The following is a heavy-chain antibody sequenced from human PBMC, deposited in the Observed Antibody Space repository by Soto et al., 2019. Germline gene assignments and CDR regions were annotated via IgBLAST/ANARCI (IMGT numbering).Heavy chain of an antibody. CDR3: ARCGYGGNCGY. D-gene: IGHD2-15*01. CDR2: INQSGST. V-gene: IGHV4-34*01. Sequence: SETLSLTCAVYGGSFSGYYWCWIRQPPGKGLEWIGEINQSGSTNYNPSLKRRVTISVDTSKNQFSLKLSSVTAADTAVYYCARCGYGGNCGYWGQGTLVTVSS. CDR1: GGSFSGYY. J-gene: IGHJ4*02.